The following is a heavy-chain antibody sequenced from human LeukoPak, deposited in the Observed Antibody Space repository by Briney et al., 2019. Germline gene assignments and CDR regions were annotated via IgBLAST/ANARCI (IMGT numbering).Heavy chain of an antibody. CDR3: VKGSGNYPLYGMDV. D-gene: IGHD3-10*01. CDR2: ISSNGGST. V-gene: IGHV3-64D*06. CDR1: GFTFSSYA. J-gene: IGHJ6*04. Sequence: QTGGSLRLSCSASGFTFSSYAMHWVRQAPGKGLEYVSAISSNGGSTYYADSVKGGFTISRDNSKNTLYLQMSSLRAEDTAVYYCVKGSGNYPLYGMDVWGKGTTVTVSS.